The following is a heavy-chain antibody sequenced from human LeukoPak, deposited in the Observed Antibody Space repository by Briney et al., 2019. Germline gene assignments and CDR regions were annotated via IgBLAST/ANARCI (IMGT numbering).Heavy chain of an antibody. J-gene: IGHJ4*02. CDR2: ISYDGSNK. Sequence: GGSLRLSCAASGFTFSSYAMHWVRQAPGKGLEWVAVISYDGSNKYYADSVKGRFTISRDNSKNTLYLQMNSLRAEDTAVYYCARDSDSSGYFRYWGQGTLPPSPQ. D-gene: IGHD3-22*01. CDR1: GFTFSSYA. V-gene: IGHV3-30-3*01. CDR3: ARDSDSSGYFRY.